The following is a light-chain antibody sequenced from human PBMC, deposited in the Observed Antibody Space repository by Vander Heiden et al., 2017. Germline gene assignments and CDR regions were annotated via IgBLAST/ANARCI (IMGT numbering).Light chain of an antibody. J-gene: IGKJ5*01. CDR2: GAS. Sequence: IVLTQSPGTLSLSPGERATLSCGASQAVTSDFLAWFQQRPGQAPRLVIYGASTRAIGIPDRFSGRGSGTDFTLTISELEPEDFAVYFCQQYGKTPITFGPGTRLDIK. CDR3: QQYGKTPIT. CDR1: QAVTSDF. V-gene: IGKV3-20*01.